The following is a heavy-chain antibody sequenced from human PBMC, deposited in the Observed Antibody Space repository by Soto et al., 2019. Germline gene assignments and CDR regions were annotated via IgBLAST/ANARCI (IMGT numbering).Heavy chain of an antibody. V-gene: IGHV3-30-3*01. CDR2: ISYDGSNK. CDR1: GFTFSSYA. D-gene: IGHD6-19*01. J-gene: IGHJ4*02. CDR3: ARNRNGWYGDFDY. Sequence: PEGSLRLSCAASGFTFSSYAIHWDRHPPGQGLERVAVISYDGSNKYCADSVKGRFTISRDNSKNTLYLQMNSLRAEDTAVYYCARNRNGWYGDFDYWGQGTLVTVSS.